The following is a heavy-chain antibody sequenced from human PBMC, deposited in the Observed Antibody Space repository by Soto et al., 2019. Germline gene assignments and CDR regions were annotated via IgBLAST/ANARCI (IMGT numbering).Heavy chain of an antibody. CDR3: ARTGPYYYYMDV. CDR1: GGSISSGGYY. Sequence: QVQLQESGPGLVKPSQTLSLTCTVSGGSISSGGYYWSWIRQHPGKGLECIGYIYYSGSTSYNPSLRSRVTISIDSSKNQLSLQLSSVTAADTAVYYCARTGPYYYYMDVWGKGTTVTVSS. CDR2: IYYSGST. J-gene: IGHJ6*03. V-gene: IGHV4-31*03.